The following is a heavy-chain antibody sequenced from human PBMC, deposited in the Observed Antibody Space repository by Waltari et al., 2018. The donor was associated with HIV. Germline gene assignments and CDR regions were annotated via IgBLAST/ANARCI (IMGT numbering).Heavy chain of an antibody. V-gene: IGHV1-46*02. CDR2: INPSGGST. Sequence: VQLVRSGAEVKKPGASVKASCKASGYTFHSSYIPWMRQAPGQGLEWMGIINPSGGSTSYAQKFQGRVTMTRDTSTSTVYMELSSLRSEDTAVYYCARGITTLGESDYWGQGTLVTVSS. CDR3: ARGITTLGESDY. D-gene: IGHD3-10*02. CDR1: GYTFHSSY. J-gene: IGHJ4*02.